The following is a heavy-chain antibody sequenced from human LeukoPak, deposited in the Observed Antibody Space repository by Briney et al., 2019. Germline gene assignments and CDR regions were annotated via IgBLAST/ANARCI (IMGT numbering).Heavy chain of an antibody. D-gene: IGHD1-26*01. Sequence: SETLSLTCSVSDGSINSYYWNWIRWPPGKGLEWIGYIYYNGNTNYSPSLKSRVTMSVDTSKNLFSLKVSSVTAADTAVYYCARGRSNYYGMDVWGQGTTVTVSS. J-gene: IGHJ6*02. CDR3: ARGRSNYYGMDV. CDR1: DGSINSYY. CDR2: IYYNGNT. V-gene: IGHV4-59*01.